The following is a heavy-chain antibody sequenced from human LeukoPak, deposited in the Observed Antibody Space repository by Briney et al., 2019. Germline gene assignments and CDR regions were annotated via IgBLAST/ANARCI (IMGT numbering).Heavy chain of an antibody. CDR3: ARGAYYYYMDV. Sequence: ASVKVSCKASGYTFNRYGISWVRQAPGQGLEWMGWIGSYNGNTNYAQKLQGRVTMTTDTSTSTAYMELRSLKSDDTAVYYCARGAYYYYMDVWGKGTTVTVSS. J-gene: IGHJ6*03. V-gene: IGHV1-18*01. CDR2: IGSYNGNT. CDR1: GYTFNRYG.